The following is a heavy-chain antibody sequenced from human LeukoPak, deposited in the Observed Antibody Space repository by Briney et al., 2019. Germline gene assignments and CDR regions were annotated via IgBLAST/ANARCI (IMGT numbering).Heavy chain of an antibody. V-gene: IGHV1-2*02. CDR3: AREYYYGSGGGWGAFDI. CDR1: GYTFTGYY. CDR2: INPNSGGT. Sequence: ASVKVSCKASGYTFTGYYMHWVRQAPGQGLEWMGWINPNSGGTNYAQKFQGRGTMTRDKSISTAYMELSRLRYDDTAVYYFAREYYYGSGGGWGAFDIWGQGTMVTVSS. J-gene: IGHJ3*02. D-gene: IGHD3-10*01.